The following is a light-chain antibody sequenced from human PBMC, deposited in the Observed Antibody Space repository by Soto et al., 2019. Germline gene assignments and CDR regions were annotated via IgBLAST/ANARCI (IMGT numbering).Light chain of an antibody. CDR1: QGISTW. J-gene: IGKJ2*02. Sequence: DIQMTQSPSSVSASVGDRVTITCRASQGISTWLAWYQEKPGKAPKLLISAASSLQSGVPSRFSGSGSGTDFTLTISSPQPEDLATYYCQQTDSFPCTFGQGTKLEIE. V-gene: IGKV1-12*01. CDR2: AAS. CDR3: QQTDSFPCT.